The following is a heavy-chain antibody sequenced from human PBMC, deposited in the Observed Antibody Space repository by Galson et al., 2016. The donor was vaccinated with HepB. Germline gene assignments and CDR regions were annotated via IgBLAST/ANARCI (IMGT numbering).Heavy chain of an antibody. CDR3: AKDLGRSVGTIAF. Sequence: SLRLSCAASGFTFQSFAMHWVRQAPGKGLEWVSGINWNSGYRDYAASVKGRFTISRDNAKNSLYLEMNILRPDDSAFYYCAKDLGRSVGTIAFWGQGTLVTVSS. D-gene: IGHD5/OR15-5a*01. J-gene: IGHJ4*02. CDR2: INWNSGYR. CDR1: GFTFQSFA. V-gene: IGHV3-9*01.